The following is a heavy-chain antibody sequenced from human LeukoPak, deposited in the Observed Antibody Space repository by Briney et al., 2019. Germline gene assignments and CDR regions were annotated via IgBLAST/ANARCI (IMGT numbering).Heavy chain of an antibody. D-gene: IGHD2-21*02. J-gene: IGHJ4*02. CDR2: ISGSGGST. CDR3: AKYIGGYCGGDCYFDY. Sequence: GGSLRLSRAASGFTFSSYAMSWVRQAPGKGLEWVSAISGSGGSTYYADSVKGRFTISRDNSKNTLYLQMNSLRAEDTAVYYCAKYIGGYCGGDCYFDYWGQGTLVTVSS. CDR1: GFTFSSYA. V-gene: IGHV3-23*01.